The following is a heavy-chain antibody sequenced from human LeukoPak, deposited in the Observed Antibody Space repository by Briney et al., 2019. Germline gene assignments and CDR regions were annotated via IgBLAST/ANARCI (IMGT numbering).Heavy chain of an antibody. Sequence: SSVQDTLMGCGGTYISYPSSGVRPPGGQAREWVGGIIPIFGTANYAQKFQGRVTITTDESTSTAYMELSSLRSEDTAVYYCARVSGTIFGVVRPWNWFDPWGQGTLVTVSS. CDR2: IIPIFGTA. CDR1: GGTYISYP. D-gene: IGHD3-3*01. V-gene: IGHV1-69*05. CDR3: ARVSGTIFGVVRPWNWFDP. J-gene: IGHJ5*02.